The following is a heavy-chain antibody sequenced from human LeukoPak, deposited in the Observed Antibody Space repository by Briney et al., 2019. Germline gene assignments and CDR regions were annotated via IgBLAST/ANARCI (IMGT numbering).Heavy chain of an antibody. Sequence: PSETLSLTCTVSGGSISSYYWSWVRQPPGKGLEWIGFVYYTGSTNYSPSLKSRVTISVDTSKNQFSLKLSSVTAADTAVYYCARVTGYMIEDYFDYWGQGTLVTVSS. CDR3: ARVTGYMIEDYFDY. D-gene: IGHD3-22*01. CDR2: VYYTGST. V-gene: IGHV4-59*12. CDR1: GGSISSYY. J-gene: IGHJ4*02.